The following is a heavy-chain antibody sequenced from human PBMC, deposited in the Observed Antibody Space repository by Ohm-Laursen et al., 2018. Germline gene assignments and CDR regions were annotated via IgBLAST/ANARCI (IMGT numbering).Heavy chain of an antibody. Sequence: SLRLSCAAPGFTLSSYGMHWVRQAPGKGLEWVAVISYDGSNKYYADSVKGRFTISRDNSKNTLYLQMNSLRAEDTAVYYCAKEVFTNSSWYYFDYWGQGTLVTVSS. J-gene: IGHJ4*02. V-gene: IGHV3-30*18. CDR2: ISYDGSNK. D-gene: IGHD6-13*01. CDR3: AKEVFTNSSWYYFDY. CDR1: GFTLSSYG.